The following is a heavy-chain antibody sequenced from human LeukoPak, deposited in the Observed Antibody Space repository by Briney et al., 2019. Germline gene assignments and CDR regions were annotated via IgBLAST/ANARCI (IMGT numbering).Heavy chain of an antibody. J-gene: IGHJ4*02. D-gene: IGHD6-6*01. V-gene: IGHV1-8*01. CDR2: VNPNSGNT. CDR3: ARGAWTSSFDY. CDR1: GYTFTSYD. Sequence: ASVKVSCKASGYTFTSYDVNWVRQATGQGLEWMGWVNPNSGNTAYAQNFQGRDTMTRDTSINTAYMELSSLRSEDTAVYYCARGAWTSSFDYWGQGTLVTVSS.